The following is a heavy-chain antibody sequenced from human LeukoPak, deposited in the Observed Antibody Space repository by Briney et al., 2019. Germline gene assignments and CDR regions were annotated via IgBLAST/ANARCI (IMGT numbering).Heavy chain of an antibody. CDR3: AKGELEYCSGSGCYAFDY. D-gene: IGHD2-2*01. CDR2: ISDSGGST. Sequence: GGSLRLSCAASGLTFTTYAMSWVRQAPGKGLEWVSAISDSGGSTYYADSVKGRFTISRDNSKNTLYLQVNSLRAEDTAVYYCAKGELEYCSGSGCYAFDYWGQGTLVTVSS. V-gene: IGHV3-23*01. CDR1: GLTFTTYA. J-gene: IGHJ4*02.